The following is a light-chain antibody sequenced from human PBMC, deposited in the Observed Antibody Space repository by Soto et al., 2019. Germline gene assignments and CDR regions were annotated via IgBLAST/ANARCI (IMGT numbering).Light chain of an antibody. CDR3: QQYGSSPLT. V-gene: IGKV3-20*01. CDR2: GAS. Sequence: EIVLPQSPGTLSLPPGERATLSCRASQSVSSSYLAWYQQKPGQAPRLLIYGASSRATGIPDRFSGSGSGTDFTLTISRLEPEDFAVYYCQQYGSSPLTFGGGTKVDIK. J-gene: IGKJ4*01. CDR1: QSVSSSY.